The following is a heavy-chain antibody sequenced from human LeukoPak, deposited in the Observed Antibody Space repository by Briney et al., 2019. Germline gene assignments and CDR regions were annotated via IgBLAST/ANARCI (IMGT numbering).Heavy chain of an antibody. J-gene: IGHJ4*02. V-gene: IGHV4-34*01. Sequence: SETLSLTCAVYGGSLSGYYWSWIRQPPGKGLEWIGEINHSGSTNYNPSLKSRVTISVDTSKNQFSLKLSSVTAADTAVYYCARGNYDFWSGYPLDYWGQGTLVTVSS. CDR1: GGSLSGYY. D-gene: IGHD3-3*01. CDR3: ARGNYDFWSGYPLDY. CDR2: INHSGST.